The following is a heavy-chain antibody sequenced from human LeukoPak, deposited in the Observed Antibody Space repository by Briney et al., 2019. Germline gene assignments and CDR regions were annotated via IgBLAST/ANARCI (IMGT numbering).Heavy chain of an antibody. J-gene: IGHJ5*02. V-gene: IGHV3-30-3*01. D-gene: IGHD4-11*01. CDR3: ARRGVRTTVTTQWNWFDP. CDR1: GFTFSSCA. Sequence: GGSLRLSYAASGFTFSSCAMHWVRQAPGKGLEWVAVISYDGSNKYYADSVKGRFTISRDNSKNTLYLQMNSLRAEDTAVYYCARRGVRTTVTTQWNWFDPWGQGTLVTVSA. CDR2: ISYDGSNK.